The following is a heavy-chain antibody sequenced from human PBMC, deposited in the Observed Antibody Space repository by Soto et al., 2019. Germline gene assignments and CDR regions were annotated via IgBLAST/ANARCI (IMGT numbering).Heavy chain of an antibody. CDR2: VYYTGSN. D-gene: IGHD3-22*01. CDR1: GGFLSGYY. CDR3: AKDYNSTGWDSAFDY. Sequence: QVQLQESGTGLVKPSETLSLTCTVSGGFLSGYYWSWIRQAPGKGLEWIGYVYYTGSNNYNPSLTSRVTISVDTSKTQFSLNLNAVTAADTAVYYCAKDYNSTGWDSAFDYWGQGTLVTVSS. J-gene: IGHJ4*02. V-gene: IGHV4-59*01.